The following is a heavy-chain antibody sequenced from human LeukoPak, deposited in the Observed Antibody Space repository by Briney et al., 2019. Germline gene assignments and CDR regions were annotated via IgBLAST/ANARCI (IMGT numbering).Heavy chain of an antibody. CDR2: ISGSSGSA. CDR3: AKNYGPGSSREHYYGMDV. CDR1: GFTFSSYA. V-gene: IGHV3-23*01. D-gene: IGHD3-10*01. J-gene: IGHJ6*02. Sequence: GGSLRLSCAASGFTFSSYAMSWVRQAPGKGLEWVSPISGSSGSAYYADSVKGRFTISRDNSKNTLYLQMNSLRAEDTAVYYCAKNYGPGSSREHYYGMDVWGQGTTVTVSS.